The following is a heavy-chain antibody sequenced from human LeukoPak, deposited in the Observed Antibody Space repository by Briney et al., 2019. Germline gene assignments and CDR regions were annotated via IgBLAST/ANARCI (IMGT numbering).Heavy chain of an antibody. J-gene: IGHJ4*02. Sequence: PGGSLRLSCAASGFTVSSSYMSWVRQAPGRGLEWVSVIYSGGDTYYADSVKGRFTISRDNSKNTLYLQMNSLRAEDTAVYYCAKDSDVVVTATAFDYWGQGTLVTVSS. V-gene: IGHV3-53*01. CDR3: AKDSDVVVTATAFDY. D-gene: IGHD2-21*02. CDR2: IYSGGDT. CDR1: GFTVSSSY.